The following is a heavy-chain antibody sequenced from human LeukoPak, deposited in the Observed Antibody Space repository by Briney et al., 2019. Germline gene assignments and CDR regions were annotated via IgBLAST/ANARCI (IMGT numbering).Heavy chain of an antibody. D-gene: IGHD3-10*01. Sequence: PGGSLRLSCAASGFTFRNYGMSWVRQAPGKGLEWVSAISASGDSTYYADSVKGRFTISRDNFKNTVYLQMSSLRVEDTALYYCAEGYGSGSYWSDYWGQGTLVTVSS. CDR2: ISASGDST. J-gene: IGHJ4*02. CDR1: GFTFRNYG. V-gene: IGHV3-23*01. CDR3: AEGYGSGSYWSDY.